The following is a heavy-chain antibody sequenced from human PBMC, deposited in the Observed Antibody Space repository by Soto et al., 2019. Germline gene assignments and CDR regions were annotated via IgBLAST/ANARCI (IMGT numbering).Heavy chain of an antibody. D-gene: IGHD2-15*01. CDR3: ARWAYQGYCSGGSCLSGSDAFDI. J-gene: IGHJ3*02. CDR2: FDPEDGET. V-gene: IGHV1-24*01. CDR1: GYTLTELS. Sequence: ASVKVSCKVSGYTLTELSMHWVRQAPGKGLEWMGGFDPEDGETIYAQKFQGRVTMTEDSSTSTAYMELSSLRSDDTAVYYCARWAYQGYCSGGSCLSGSDAFDIWGQGTMVTVSS.